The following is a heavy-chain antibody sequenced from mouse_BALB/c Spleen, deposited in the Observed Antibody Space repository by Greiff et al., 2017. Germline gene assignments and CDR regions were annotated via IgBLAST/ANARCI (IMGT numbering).Heavy chain of an antibody. CDR1: GFTFSDYY. Sequence: DVMLVESGGGLVKPGGSLKLSCAASGFTFSDYYMYWVRQTPEKRLEWVATISDGGSYTYYPDSVKGRFTISRDNAKNNLYLQMSSLKSEDTAMYDCARGLYYRYDGFAYWGQGTLVTVSA. CDR3: ARGLYYRYDGFAY. V-gene: IGHV5-4*02. J-gene: IGHJ3*01. CDR2: ISDGGSYT. D-gene: IGHD2-14*01.